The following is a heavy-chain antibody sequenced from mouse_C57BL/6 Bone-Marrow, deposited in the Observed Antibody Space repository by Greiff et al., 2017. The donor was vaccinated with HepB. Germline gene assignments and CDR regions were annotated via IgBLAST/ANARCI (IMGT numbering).Heavy chain of an antibody. CDR1: GYAFSSYW. J-gene: IGHJ2*01. D-gene: IGHD3-2*02. CDR3: ARSPRQLRLSFFDY. CDR2: IYPGDGDT. Sequence: QVQLKESGAELVKPGASVKISCKASGYAFSSYWMNWVKQRPGKGLEWIGQIYPGDGDTNYNGKFKGKATLTADKSSSTAYMQLSSLTSEDSAVYFCARSPRQLRLSFFDYWGQGTTLTVSS. V-gene: IGHV1-80*01.